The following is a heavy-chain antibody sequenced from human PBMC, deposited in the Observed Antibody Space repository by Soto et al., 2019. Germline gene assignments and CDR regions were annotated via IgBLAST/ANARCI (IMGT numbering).Heavy chain of an antibody. D-gene: IGHD6-25*01. CDR3: AREVKQRLGYYYIGLDV. CDR1: GDSIRTFY. V-gene: IGHV4-4*07. Sequence: XGTLSLTCAVSGDSIRTFYWNWFRQPSGGGLEWIGRFSLSGDTDYNPSLRSRLTMSFDTSKSQLSLSLTSVTAADTAVYYCAREVKQRLGYYYIGLDVWGQGTTVTVSS. J-gene: IGHJ6*02. CDR2: FSLSGDT.